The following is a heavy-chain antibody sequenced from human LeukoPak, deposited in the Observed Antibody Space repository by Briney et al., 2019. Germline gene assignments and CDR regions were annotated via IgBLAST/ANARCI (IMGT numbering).Heavy chain of an antibody. CDR1: GFTLRNCD. CDR3: ARGRFVLVPSLERWYFDL. Sequence: GGSLRLSCTASGFTLRNCDMHWVRQTPEKGLEWGSGIGTEDDTFYPDSVKGRFTISRENAENSFYLQMNSLRAGDTAVYYCARGRFVLVPSLERWYFDLWGRGTLVTVSS. J-gene: IGHJ2*01. CDR2: IGTEDDT. D-gene: IGHD2-8*02. V-gene: IGHV3-13*01.